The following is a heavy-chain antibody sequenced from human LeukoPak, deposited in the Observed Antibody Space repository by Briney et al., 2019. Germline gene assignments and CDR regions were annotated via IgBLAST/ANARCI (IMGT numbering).Heavy chain of an antibody. V-gene: IGHV4-59*01. CDR3: ARVAAAGTPPRYYYYYYMDV. CDR1: GGSISSYY. J-gene: IGHJ6*03. Sequence: SETLSLTCTVSGGSISSYYWSWIRQPPGKGLEWIGYIYASGSTNYNPSLKSRVTISVDTSKNQFSLKLSSVTAADTAVYYCARVAAAGTPPRYYYYYYMDVWGKGTTVTVSS. D-gene: IGHD6-13*01. CDR2: IYASGST.